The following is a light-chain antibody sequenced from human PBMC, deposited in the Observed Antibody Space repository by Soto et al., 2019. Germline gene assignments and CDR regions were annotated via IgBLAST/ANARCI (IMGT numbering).Light chain of an antibody. CDR1: SSDVGNYNY. Sequence: QSALTQPRSVSGSPGQSVTISCTGTSSDVGNYNYVSWYQQHPGKAPKVMIYDVNKWPSGVPDRFSGSKSGNTASLTISGLMAEDEADYYCCSYAGSYTRVFGGGTKLTVL. CDR3: CSYAGSYTRV. J-gene: IGLJ3*02. CDR2: DVN. V-gene: IGLV2-11*01.